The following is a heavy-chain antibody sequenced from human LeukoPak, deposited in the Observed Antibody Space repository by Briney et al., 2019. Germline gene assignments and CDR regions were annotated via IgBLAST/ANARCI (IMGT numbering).Heavy chain of an antibody. CDR1: GFTFSDHG. J-gene: IGHJ6*03. V-gene: IGHV3-30*02. CDR2: IRYDGDNK. D-gene: IGHD2-2*01. Sequence: SGGSLRLSCAASGFTFSDHGMHWVRQAPGKGLEWVAFIRYDGDNKYYADSVKGRFTISRDNSKNTLFLQMNSLRPEDTAVYYCAKDCSRINCYYYYYMDVWGKGTTVTVS. CDR3: AKDCSRINCYYYYYMDV.